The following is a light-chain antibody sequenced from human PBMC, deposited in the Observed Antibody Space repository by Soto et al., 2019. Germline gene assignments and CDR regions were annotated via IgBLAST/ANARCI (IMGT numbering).Light chain of an antibody. CDR2: EVT. Sequence: QSALTQPASVSGSPGQSITISCTGTSSDVGGYNYVSWYQQHPGQAPKVLIFEVTNRPSGISNRFSGSKSGNTASLTISGLQAEDEAHYYCSSPTSTRTDVVFGGGTKLTVL. V-gene: IGLV2-14*01. CDR3: SSPTSTRTDVV. J-gene: IGLJ2*01. CDR1: SSDVGGYNY.